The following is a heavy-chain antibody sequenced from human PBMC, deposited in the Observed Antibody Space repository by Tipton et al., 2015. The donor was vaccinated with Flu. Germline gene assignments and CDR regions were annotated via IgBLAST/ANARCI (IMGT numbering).Heavy chain of an antibody. D-gene: IGHD6-13*01. Sequence: TLSLTCAVYGGSFSGYYWSWIRQPPGKGLEWIGEINHSGSTNYNPSLKSRVTIAVDTSKNQFSLKLSSVTAADTAVYYCARVGSAAAGTNWGQGTLGTVSS. J-gene: IGHJ4*02. CDR2: INHSGST. CDR3: ARVGSAAAGTN. CDR1: GGSFSGYY. V-gene: IGHV4-34*01.